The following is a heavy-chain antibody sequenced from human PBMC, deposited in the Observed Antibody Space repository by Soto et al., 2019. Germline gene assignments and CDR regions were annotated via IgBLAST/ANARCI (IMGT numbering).Heavy chain of an antibody. J-gene: IGHJ2*01. Sequence: EVQLLESGGGLVQPGGSLRLSCAAYGFTFSSYAMSWVRQAPGKGLEWVSAISGSGGSTYYADSVKGRFTISRDNSKNTLYLQMNSLRAEDTAVYYCAKNVDYGDLPTKWYFDLWGRGTLVTVSS. CDR2: ISGSGGST. D-gene: IGHD4-17*01. CDR1: GFTFSSYA. CDR3: AKNVDYGDLPTKWYFDL. V-gene: IGHV3-23*01.